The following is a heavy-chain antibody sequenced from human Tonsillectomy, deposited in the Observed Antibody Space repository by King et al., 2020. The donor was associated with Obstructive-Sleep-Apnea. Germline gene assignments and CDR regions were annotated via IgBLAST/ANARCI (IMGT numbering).Heavy chain of an antibody. Sequence: VQLVESGGGLVQPGGSLRLSCAASGFSLNSFWRSWVGQAPGKGLEWGANIKQVGSAKYYVDSVKGRFTISRDNAKNSLFLQMDSLRAEDTAVYYCARDIFDYWGQGTLVAVSS. V-gene: IGHV3-7*03. CDR1: GFSLNSFW. CDR3: ARDIFDY. CDR2: IKQVGSAK. J-gene: IGHJ4*02.